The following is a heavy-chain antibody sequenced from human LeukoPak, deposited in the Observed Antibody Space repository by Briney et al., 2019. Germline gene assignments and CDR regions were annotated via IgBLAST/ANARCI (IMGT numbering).Heavy chain of an antibody. D-gene: IGHD3-9*01. CDR1: GGSFSGYY. J-gene: IGHJ5*02. Sequence: PSETLSLTCAVYGGSFSGYYWSWIRQPPGKGLEWIGEINHSGSTNYNPSLKSRVTISVDTSKNQFSLKLSSVTAADTAVYYCARGPPSAVFYILHENWFDPWGQGTLVTVSS. V-gene: IGHV4-34*01. CDR3: ARGPPSAVFYILHENWFDP. CDR2: INHSGST.